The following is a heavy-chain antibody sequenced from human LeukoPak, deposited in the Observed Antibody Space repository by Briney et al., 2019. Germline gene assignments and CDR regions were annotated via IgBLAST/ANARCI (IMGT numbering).Heavy chain of an antibody. CDR1: GFIFSDDY. D-gene: IGHD3-22*01. Sequence: GGSLRLSCVTSGFIFSDDYRSWIRQAPGKGLEWISYISPSSSFANYADSIKGRFTTSRDNAKNSLFLHMNSLGAEDTAMYYCARDDSSGSHFDSWGQGTLVTVSS. J-gene: IGHJ4*02. CDR2: ISPSSSFA. CDR3: ARDDSSGSHFDS. V-gene: IGHV3-11*05.